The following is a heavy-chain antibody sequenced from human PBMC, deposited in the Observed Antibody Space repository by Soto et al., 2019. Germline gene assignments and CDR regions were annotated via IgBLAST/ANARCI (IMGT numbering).Heavy chain of an antibody. D-gene: IGHD2-2*01. V-gene: IGHV3-7*03. CDR2: IKKDETEE. Sequence: EVQLVESGGGLVQPGGSLRLSCAASGFTFSNYWMSWVRQAPGKGPEWVANIKKDETEEYYVDSVKGRFTISRDNAKNSLFLQMNSLRAEDTAVYYCAAYCSSISCTPFHGYSWGQGTLVTVSS. CDR1: GFTFSNYW. J-gene: IGHJ4*02. CDR3: AAYCSSISCTPFHGYS.